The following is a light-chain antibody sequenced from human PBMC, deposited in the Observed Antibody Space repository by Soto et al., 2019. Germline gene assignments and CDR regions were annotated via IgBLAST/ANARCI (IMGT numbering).Light chain of an antibody. V-gene: IGLV8-61*01. CDR2: STN. CDR3: VLYMGSGTVV. Sequence: QTVVTQEPSFSVSPGGTVTLTCGLSSGSVSTSYYPSWYQQTPGQAPRTLIYSTNTRSSGVPDRFSGSILGNKAALTITGAQADDDSDYYCVLYMGSGTVVFGGGTKVTVL. J-gene: IGLJ2*01. CDR1: SGSVSTSYY.